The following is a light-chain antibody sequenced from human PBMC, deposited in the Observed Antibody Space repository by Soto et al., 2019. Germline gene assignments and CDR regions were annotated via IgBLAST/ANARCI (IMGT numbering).Light chain of an antibody. CDR3: SSYTSSSTFV. Sequence: QSALTQPASVSGSPGQSITISCTGTSSDVGGYNYVSWYQQHPGKAPKLIIYEASNRPSGVSNRFSGYKSGNTASLTISGLQAEDEADYYCSSYTSSSTFVFGTGTKLTVL. V-gene: IGLV2-14*01. J-gene: IGLJ1*01. CDR1: SSDVGGYNY. CDR2: EAS.